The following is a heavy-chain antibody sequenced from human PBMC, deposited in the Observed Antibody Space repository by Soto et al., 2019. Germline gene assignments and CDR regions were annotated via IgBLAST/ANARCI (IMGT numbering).Heavy chain of an antibody. CDR1: GGSITSNAYY. Sequence: SETLSLTYTVSGGSITSNAYYWGWIRRPPGKGLEWLGYIYYSGSASYNPSLKSRVTMSVDTSKNQFSLKLSSVTAADTAVYYCARRPKRGSYSWCFDYWGQGTLVTVSS. CDR2: IYYSGSA. CDR3: ARRPKRGSYSWCFDY. J-gene: IGHJ4*02. V-gene: IGHV4-39*01. D-gene: IGHD1-26*01.